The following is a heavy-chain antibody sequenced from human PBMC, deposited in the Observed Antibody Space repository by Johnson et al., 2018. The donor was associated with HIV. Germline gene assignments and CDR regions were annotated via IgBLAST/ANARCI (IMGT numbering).Heavy chain of an antibody. V-gene: IGHV3-30-3*01. D-gene: IGHD2-15*01. Sequence: QVQLVESGGGVVQPGRSLRLSCAASGFTFSSYAMHWVRQAPGKGLEWVAVISYDGRTKYYADSVKGRFTISRDNSKNTLYLQRHSLRAEDTAVYYCGRSPRIVVVVAATVGHAFDIWGQGTMVTVAS. CDR3: GRSPRIVVVVAATVGHAFDI. J-gene: IGHJ3*02. CDR1: GFTFSSYA. CDR2: ISYDGRTK.